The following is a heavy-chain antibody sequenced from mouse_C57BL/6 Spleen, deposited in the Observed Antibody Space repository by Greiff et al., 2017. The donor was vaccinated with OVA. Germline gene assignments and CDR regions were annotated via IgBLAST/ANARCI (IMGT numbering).Heavy chain of an antibody. CDR1: GYSFTGYY. Sequence: EVQRVESGPELVKPGASVKISCKASGYSFTGYYMNWVKQSPEKSLEWIGEINPSTGGTTYNQKFKAKATLTVDKSSSTAYMQLKSLTSEDSAVYYCARGLGGVDYWGQGTTLTVSS. J-gene: IGHJ2*01. V-gene: IGHV1-42*01. D-gene: IGHD4-1*01. CDR3: ARGLGGVDY. CDR2: INPSTGGT.